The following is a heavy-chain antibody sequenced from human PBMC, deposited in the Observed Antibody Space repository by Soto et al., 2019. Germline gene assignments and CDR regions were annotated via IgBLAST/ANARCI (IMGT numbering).Heavy chain of an antibody. Sequence: QVQLVESGGGAVQPGRSLRLSCAASGFTFSSYGMHWVRQAPGKGLEWVAVIWYDGSNKYYADSVKGRFTISRDNSKNTLYLQMNSLRAEDTAVYYCARDRAPLLRGWCYFDYWGQGTLVTVSS. J-gene: IGHJ4*02. CDR2: IWYDGSNK. CDR3: ARDRAPLLRGWCYFDY. V-gene: IGHV3-33*01. CDR1: GFTFSSYG. D-gene: IGHD2-21*01.